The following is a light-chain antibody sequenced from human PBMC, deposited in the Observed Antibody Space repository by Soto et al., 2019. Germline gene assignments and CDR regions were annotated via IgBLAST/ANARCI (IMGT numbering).Light chain of an antibody. Sequence: EIVLTQSPATLSLSPGERATLSCRASQSVSNSLAWYQQKPGQAPRLLIYDAFTRATGIPXRFXXXGSXTXXXXXXXXXXXEDFALYYCQQRSNWPPEYTFGQGTKLEI. CDR1: QSVSNS. J-gene: IGKJ2*01. CDR3: QQRSNWPPEYT. CDR2: DAF. V-gene: IGKV3-11*01.